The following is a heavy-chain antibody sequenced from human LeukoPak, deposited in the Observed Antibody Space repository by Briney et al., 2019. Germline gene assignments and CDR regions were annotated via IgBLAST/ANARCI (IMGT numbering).Heavy chain of an antibody. V-gene: IGHV4-59*08. CDR2: IYYSRST. D-gene: IGHD6-6*01. CDR1: GGSINSYY. CDR3: ARLGVRYSTSSWWFDP. J-gene: IGHJ5*02. Sequence: ASETLSLTCTVSGGSINSYYWSWIRQPPGKGLEWIGYIYYSRSTNYSPSLKSRVTISVDTSKNQFSLKLSSVTAADTAVYYCARLGVRYSTSSWWFDPWGQRTLVTVSP.